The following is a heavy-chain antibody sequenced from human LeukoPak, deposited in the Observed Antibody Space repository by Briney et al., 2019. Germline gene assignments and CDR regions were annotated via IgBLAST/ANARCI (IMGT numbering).Heavy chain of an antibody. CDR1: GFTFSDYY. CDR2: ITSSTSCT. CDR3: ARGHGGNVDF. V-gene: IGHV3-11*05. J-gene: IGHJ4*02. Sequence: GGSLRLSCAASGFTFSDYYMTWIRQAPGKGLEWVSYITSSTSCTNYADSVKGRFTMSRDNAKNSLYLQMNSLRAEDTAVYYCARGHGGNVDFWGQGSLVTVSS. D-gene: IGHD4-23*01.